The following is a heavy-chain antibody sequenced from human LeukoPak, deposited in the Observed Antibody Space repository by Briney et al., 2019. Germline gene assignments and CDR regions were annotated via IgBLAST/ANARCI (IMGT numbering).Heavy chain of an antibody. CDR2: IIPIFCKA. CDR1: GGTFSSYA. Sequence: SEKVSCKASGGTFSSYAISWVRQAPGQPLEWMGGIIPIFCKANYAQKFPGRVTITTDESTSTAYMELSSLRSEDTAVYYCARSTRVVRGSLFDYWGQGTLVTVSS. CDR3: ARSTRVVRGSLFDY. V-gene: IGHV1-69*05. J-gene: IGHJ4*02. D-gene: IGHD3-10*01.